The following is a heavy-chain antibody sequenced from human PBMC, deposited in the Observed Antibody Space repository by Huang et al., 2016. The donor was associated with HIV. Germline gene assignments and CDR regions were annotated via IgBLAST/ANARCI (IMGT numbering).Heavy chain of an antibody. CDR1: GGSMSSYY. J-gene: IGHJ5*02. CDR3: ASASIAARRWFDP. V-gene: IGHV4-59*01. CDR2: IYYSGST. Sequence: QVQLQESGPGLVKPSVTLSLTCTVSGGSMSSYYWSWIRQPPGKGLEWIGYIYYSGSTNYNPSLKSRVTISVDTSKNQFSLRLSSVTAADTAVYYCASASIAARRWFDPWGQGSLVTVSS. D-gene: IGHD6-6*01.